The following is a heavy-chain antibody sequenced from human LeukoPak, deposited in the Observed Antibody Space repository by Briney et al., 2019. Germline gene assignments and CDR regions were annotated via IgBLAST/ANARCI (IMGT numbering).Heavy chain of an antibody. J-gene: IGHJ4*02. V-gene: IGHV3-30-3*01. D-gene: IGHD3-3*01. CDR1: GFTFSSYA. Sequence: GGSLRLSCAASGFTFSSYAMHWVRQAPGKGLEWVAVISYDGSNKYYADSVKGRFTISRDNSKNTLYLQMNSLRAEDTAVYYCAREWNGYYGAYYFDYWGQGTLVTVSS. CDR2: ISYDGSNK. CDR3: AREWNGYYGAYYFDY.